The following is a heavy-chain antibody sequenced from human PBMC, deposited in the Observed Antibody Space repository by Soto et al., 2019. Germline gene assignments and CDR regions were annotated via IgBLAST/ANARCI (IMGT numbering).Heavy chain of an antibody. D-gene: IGHD2-21*02. CDR2: INAGNGNT. CDR1: GYTFTSYA. J-gene: IGHJ4*02. V-gene: IGHV1-3*01. CDR3: ARDPDYCDCGNRHADDY. Sequence: GASVKVSCKASGYTFTSYAMHWVRQAPGQRLEWMGWINAGNGNTKYSQKFQGRVTITRDTSASTAYMELSSLRSEDTAVYYCARDPDYCDCGNRHADDYCGQGTLVPVS.